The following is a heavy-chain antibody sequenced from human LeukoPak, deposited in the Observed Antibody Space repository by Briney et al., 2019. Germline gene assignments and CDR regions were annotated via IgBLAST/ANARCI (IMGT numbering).Heavy chain of an antibody. CDR1: GYSISSGYY. J-gene: IGHJ4*02. D-gene: IGHD3-22*01. Sequence: KPSETLSLTCTVSGYSISSGYYRGWIRQPPGKGLEWIGSIYHSGSTYYNPSLKSRVTISVDTSKNQFSLKLSSVTAADTAVYYCARGVRYDSSGYYYVHFDYWGQGTLVTVSS. V-gene: IGHV4-38-2*02. CDR3: ARGVRYDSSGYYYVHFDY. CDR2: IYHSGST.